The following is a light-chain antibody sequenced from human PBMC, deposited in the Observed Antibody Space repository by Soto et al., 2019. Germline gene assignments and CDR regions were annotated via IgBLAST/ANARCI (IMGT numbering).Light chain of an antibody. Sequence: QSVLTQPRSVSGSPGQSVTISCTGTSSNVGGYNYVSWYQQHPGKAPKVMIYDVNKRPSGVPDRFSGSKSGNTASLTISGLQAEDEADYYCCSYAGRYTWVFGGGTKVTVL. CDR3: CSYAGRYTWV. J-gene: IGLJ3*02. V-gene: IGLV2-11*01. CDR2: DVN. CDR1: SSNVGGYNY.